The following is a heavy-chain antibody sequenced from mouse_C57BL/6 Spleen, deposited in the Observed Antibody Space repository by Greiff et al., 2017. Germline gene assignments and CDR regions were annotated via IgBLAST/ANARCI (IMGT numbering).Heavy chain of an antibody. D-gene: IGHD1-1*01. Sequence: VQLQQPGAELVRPGTSVKLSCKASGYTFTSYWMHWVKQSPGQGLGWIGVIDPADSYTNYNQKFKGKATLTVDTSSITAYMQLSSLTSEDSAVYYCARSNYGSSMDYWGQGTSVTVAT. CDR2: IDPADSYT. J-gene: IGHJ4*01. CDR1: GYTFTSYW. V-gene: IGHV1-59*01. CDR3: ARSNYGSSMDY.